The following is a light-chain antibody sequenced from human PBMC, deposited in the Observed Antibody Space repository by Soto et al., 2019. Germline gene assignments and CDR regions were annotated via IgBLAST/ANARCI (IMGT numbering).Light chain of an antibody. J-gene: IGKJ1*01. Sequence: DIVLTQSPDSLAVSLGERATINCKSSQSILYNSNNKNYLAWYQQKAGQPPKLRIYWASTRESGVPDRFSGSGYGTDFTLTISSLQAEDVAVYYCQQYHDTPRTFGQGTKVDIK. V-gene: IGKV4-1*01. CDR1: QSILYNSNNKNY. CDR3: QQYHDTPRT. CDR2: WAS.